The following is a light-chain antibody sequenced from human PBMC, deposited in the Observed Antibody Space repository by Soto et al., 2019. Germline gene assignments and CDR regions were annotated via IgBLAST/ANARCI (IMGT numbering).Light chain of an antibody. Sequence: QSALTQPPSTSGTPGQRVTISCSGSSSNIGSNTVSWCQQLPGTAPTPLIYNNNQRPSGVPDRFSGSKSGTSASLAISGLQSEDEADYYCAAWDDSLIGYVFGTGTKGTVL. V-gene: IGLV1-44*01. CDR1: SSNIGSNT. CDR2: NNN. CDR3: AAWDDSLIGYV. J-gene: IGLJ1*01.